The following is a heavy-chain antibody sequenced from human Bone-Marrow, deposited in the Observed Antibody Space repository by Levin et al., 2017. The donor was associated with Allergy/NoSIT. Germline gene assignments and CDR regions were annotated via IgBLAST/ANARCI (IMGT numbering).Heavy chain of an antibody. V-gene: IGHV3-23*01. J-gene: IGHJ4*02. D-gene: IGHD2-2*01. CDR3: VKDQGHCSSNGCPGGWLFDH. CDR2: ITYTSGTT. Sequence: QSGGSLRLSCAASGFAFSGYAMTWVRQAPGKGLEWVSTITYTSGTTWYADSVKGRFTISRDNSKNTLYLQMNSLRAEDTAVYYCVKDQGHCSSNGCPGGWLFDHWGQGKLVTVSS. CDR1: GFAFSGYA.